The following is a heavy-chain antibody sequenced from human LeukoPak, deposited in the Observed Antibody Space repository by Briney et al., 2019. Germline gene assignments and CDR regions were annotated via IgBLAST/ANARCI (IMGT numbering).Heavy chain of an antibody. Sequence: GGSLRLSCAASGFTFSSYAMSWVRQAPGKGLEWVSAISGSGGSTYYADSVKGRFTISRDNSKNTLYLQMNSLRAEDTAVYYCARDHYFLYYVILTGPDYWGQGTLVTVSS. V-gene: IGHV3-23*01. J-gene: IGHJ4*02. D-gene: IGHD3-9*01. CDR2: ISGSGGST. CDR3: ARDHYFLYYVILTGPDY. CDR1: GFTFSSYA.